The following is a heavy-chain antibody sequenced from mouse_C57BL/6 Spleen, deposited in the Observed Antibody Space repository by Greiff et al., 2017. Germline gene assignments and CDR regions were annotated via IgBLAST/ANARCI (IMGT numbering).Heavy chain of an antibody. CDR2: ISDGGSYT. J-gene: IGHJ1*03. V-gene: IGHV5-4*01. Sequence: EVQLVASGGGLVKPGGSLKLSCAASGFTFSSYAMSWVRQTPDKRLEWVATISDGGSYTYYPDNVKGRFTISRDNAKNNLYLQMSHLKSEDTARYYCARDLSSYWYFDVWGTGTTVTVSS. CDR3: ARDLSSYWYFDV. CDR1: GFTFSSYA.